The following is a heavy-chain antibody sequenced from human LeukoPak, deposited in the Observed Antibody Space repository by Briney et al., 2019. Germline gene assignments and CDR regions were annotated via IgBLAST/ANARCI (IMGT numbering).Heavy chain of an antibody. D-gene: IGHD3-22*01. Sequence: PSETLSLTCTVSGGSISSYYWSWIRQPPGKGLEWIGYIYYSGSTNYNPSLKSRVTISVDTSKTQFSLKLSSVTAADTAVYYCARGGYYYDSSGYFDYWGQGTLVTVSS. CDR1: GGSISSYY. J-gene: IGHJ4*02. CDR2: IYYSGST. CDR3: ARGGYYYDSSGYFDY. V-gene: IGHV4-59*01.